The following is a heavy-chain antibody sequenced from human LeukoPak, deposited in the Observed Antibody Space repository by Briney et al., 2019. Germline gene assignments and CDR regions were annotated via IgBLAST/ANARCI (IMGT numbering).Heavy chain of an antibody. D-gene: IGHD5-18*01. CDR1: GGTFSSYA. CDR2: IIPIFGTA. CDR3: ARDLRGYSYGYHSSVSYYGMDV. J-gene: IGHJ6*02. V-gene: IGHV1-69*05. Sequence: PSASVKVSCKASGGTFSSYAISWVRQAPGQGLEWMGGIIPIFGTANYAQKFQGRVTITTDESTSTAYMELSSLRSDDTAVYYCARDLRGYSYGYHSSVSYYGMDVWGQGTTVTVSS.